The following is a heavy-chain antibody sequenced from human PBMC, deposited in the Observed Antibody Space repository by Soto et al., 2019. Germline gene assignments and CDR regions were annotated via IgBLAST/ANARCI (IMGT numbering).Heavy chain of an antibody. J-gene: IGHJ4*02. D-gene: IGHD1-1*01. CDR2: ISYDGSNK. Sequence: QVQLVESGGGVVQPGRSLRLSCTASGYSFSTYGMHWVRQAPGKGLEWVIFISYDGSNKFYLDYVKGRFSISRDNSRNTLYLQMNSLRPEDTATYYCAKVGRNRNHDYWGQGTLVTVSS. V-gene: IGHV3-30*18. CDR1: GYSFSTYG. CDR3: AKVGRNRNHDY.